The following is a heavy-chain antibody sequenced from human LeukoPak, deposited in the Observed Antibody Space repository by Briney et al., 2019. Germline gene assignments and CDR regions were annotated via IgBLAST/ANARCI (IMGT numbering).Heavy chain of an antibody. Sequence: SETLSLTCTVSGGSISSGDYYWSWIRQPPGKGLEWIGYIYYSGSTYYNPSLKSRVTISVDTSKNQFSLKLSSVTAADTAVYYCARSLDGYEHFDYWGQGTLVTVSS. CDR1: GGSISSGDYY. CDR2: IYYSGST. V-gene: IGHV4-30-4*01. CDR3: ARSLDGYEHFDY. D-gene: IGHD5-24*01. J-gene: IGHJ4*02.